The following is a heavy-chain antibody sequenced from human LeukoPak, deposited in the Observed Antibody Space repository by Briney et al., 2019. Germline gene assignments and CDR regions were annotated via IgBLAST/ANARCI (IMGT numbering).Heavy chain of an antibody. CDR1: GFTFSDYY. D-gene: IGHD1-1*01. J-gene: IGHJ6*02. CDR2: ISSSSSTI. Sequence: GGSLRLSCAASGFTFSDYYMSWIRQAPGKGLEWVSYISSSSSTIYYADSVKGRFTISRDNAKNSLYLQMNSLRDEDTAVYYCARGYNYYYYGMDVWGQGTTVTVSS. CDR3: ARGYNYYYYGMDV. V-gene: IGHV3-11*04.